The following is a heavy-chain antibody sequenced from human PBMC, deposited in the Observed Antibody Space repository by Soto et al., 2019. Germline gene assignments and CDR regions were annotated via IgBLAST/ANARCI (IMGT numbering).Heavy chain of an antibody. CDR3: ARDLEPIAVARYLDY. CDR2: ISSSSSYI. V-gene: IGHV3-21*01. D-gene: IGHD6-19*01. Sequence: GGSLRLSCAASGFTFSSYSMNWVRQAPGKGLEWVSSISSSSSYIYYADSVKGRFTISRDNAKNSLYLQMNSLRAEDTAVYYCARDLEPIAVARYLDYWGQGTLVTXSS. J-gene: IGHJ4*02. CDR1: GFTFSSYS.